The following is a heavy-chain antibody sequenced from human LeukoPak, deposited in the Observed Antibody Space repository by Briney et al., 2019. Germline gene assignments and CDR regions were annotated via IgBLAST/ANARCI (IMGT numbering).Heavy chain of an antibody. J-gene: IGHJ4*02. Sequence: ASVKVSCKASGYTFTSYDINWVRQATGQGLEWMGWMNPNSGNTGYAQKFQGRVTMTRNTSISTAYMELSNLRSEDTAVYYCVRGLYDSSGYYIDYWGQGTLVTVSS. D-gene: IGHD3-22*01. V-gene: IGHV1-8*01. CDR1: GYTFTSYD. CDR2: MNPNSGNT. CDR3: VRGLYDSSGYYIDY.